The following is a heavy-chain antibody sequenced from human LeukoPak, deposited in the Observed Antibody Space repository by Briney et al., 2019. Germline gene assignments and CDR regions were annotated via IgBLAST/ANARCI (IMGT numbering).Heavy chain of an antibody. CDR1: GFTFSSYW. CDR2: INSDGRSI. Sequence: GGSLTLSCAVSGFTFSSYWMHWVRQPPGKGLVWVSRINSDGRSISYADSVKGRFTIYNAKNTLYLQMNSLRAEDTAVYYCARETSTSFDIWGQGTMVTVSS. CDR3: ARETSTSFDI. D-gene: IGHD2-2*01. J-gene: IGHJ3*02. V-gene: IGHV3-74*01.